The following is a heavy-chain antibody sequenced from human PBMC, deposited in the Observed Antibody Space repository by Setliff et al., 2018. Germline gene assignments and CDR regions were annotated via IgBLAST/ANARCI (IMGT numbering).Heavy chain of an antibody. D-gene: IGHD3-3*01. V-gene: IGHV3-7*03. CDR3: TRARDRSGYWDFDY. CDR1: GFTFSGYW. J-gene: IGHJ4*02. CDR2: INQDGSEK. Sequence: PGGSLRLSCAASGFTFSGYWLSWVRQAPGKGLEWVANINQDGSEKYYVASVKGRFTISRDNAKNSLYLQMNSLKTEDTAVYYCTRARDRSGYWDFDYWGQGTLVTVSS.